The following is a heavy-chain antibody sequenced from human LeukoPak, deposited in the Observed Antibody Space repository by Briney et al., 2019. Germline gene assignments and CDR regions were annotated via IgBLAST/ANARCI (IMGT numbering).Heavy chain of an antibody. CDR2: INAGKGNT. Sequence: GASVKVSCKASGYTFINYAIHWVRQAPGQRLEWMGWINAGKGNTEYSQDFQGRVTISRDTSTSTVYMELSSLRSEDMAVYYCARGPSEAFFDSWGQGTLVTVSS. CDR3: ARGPSEAFFDS. V-gene: IGHV1-3*03. J-gene: IGHJ4*02. CDR1: GYTFINYA.